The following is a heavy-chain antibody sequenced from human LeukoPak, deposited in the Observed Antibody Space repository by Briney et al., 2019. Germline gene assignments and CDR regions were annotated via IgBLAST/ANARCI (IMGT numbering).Heavy chain of an antibody. CDR2: ISAYNGNT. CDR3: ARAYSGYDLTDYYFDY. J-gene: IGHJ4*02. Sequence: ASVKVSCKASGYTFTSYGISWVRQAPGQGLEWMGWISAYNGNTNYAQKLQGGVTMTTDTSTSTAYMELRSLRSDDTAVYYCARAYSGYDLTDYYFDYWGQGTLVTVSS. V-gene: IGHV1-18*01. D-gene: IGHD5-12*01. CDR1: GYTFTSYG.